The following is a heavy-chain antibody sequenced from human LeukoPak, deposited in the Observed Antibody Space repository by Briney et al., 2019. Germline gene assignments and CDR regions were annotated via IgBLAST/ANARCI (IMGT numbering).Heavy chain of an antibody. CDR2: INWNGGST. D-gene: IGHD3-10*01. V-gene: IGHV3-20*04. J-gene: IGHJ5*02. CDR1: GFTFSSYA. CDR3: ARDRMVRGRNWFDP. Sequence: GGSPRLSCAASGFTFSSYAMHWVRQAPGKGLEWVSGINWNGGSTGYADSVKGRFTISRDNAKNSLYLQMNSLRAEDTALYYCARDRMVRGRNWFDPWGQGTLVTVSS.